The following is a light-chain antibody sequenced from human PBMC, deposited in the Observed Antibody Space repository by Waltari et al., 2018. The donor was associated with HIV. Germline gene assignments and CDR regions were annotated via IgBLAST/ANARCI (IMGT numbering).Light chain of an antibody. CDR3: TSYISGTSPV. V-gene: IGLV2-14*01. Sequence: QSALTQPASVSGSPGQSITISCDLNDNDYVSWYQRHPGNAPKVIIYEVTNRPSGLSTRFSGSKSGNTATLTISGLQPEDEADYFCTSYISGTSPVFGRGTRVTVL. J-gene: IGLJ2*01. CDR2: EVT. CDR1: DLNDNDY.